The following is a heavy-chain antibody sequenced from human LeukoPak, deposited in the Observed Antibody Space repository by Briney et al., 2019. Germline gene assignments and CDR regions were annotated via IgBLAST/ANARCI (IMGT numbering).Heavy chain of an antibody. J-gene: IGHJ4*02. V-gene: IGHV4-31*03. Sequence: SQTLSLTCTVSGGSISSGGYYWSWIRQHPGKGLEWIGYIYYSVSTYYNPSLKSRVTISVDTSKNPFSLKMSSVTAADTAVYYCARYSSGWYTAFDYWGQGTLVTVSS. CDR2: IYYSVST. CDR3: ARYSSGWYTAFDY. D-gene: IGHD6-19*01. CDR1: GGSISSGGYY.